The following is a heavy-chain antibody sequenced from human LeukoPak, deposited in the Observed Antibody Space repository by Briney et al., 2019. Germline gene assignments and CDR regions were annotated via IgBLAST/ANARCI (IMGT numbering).Heavy chain of an antibody. V-gene: IGHV4-34*01. D-gene: IGHD6-13*01. CDR1: GGSFSGYY. CDR2: INHSGST. J-gene: IGHJ4*02. Sequence: PSETLSLTCAVYGGSFSGYYWSWIRQPPGKGLEGIGEINHSGSTNYNPSLKSRVTISVDTSKNQFSLKLSSVTAADTAVYYCARVTVSYSSSHPLDYWGQGTLVTVSS. CDR3: ARVTVSYSSSHPLDY.